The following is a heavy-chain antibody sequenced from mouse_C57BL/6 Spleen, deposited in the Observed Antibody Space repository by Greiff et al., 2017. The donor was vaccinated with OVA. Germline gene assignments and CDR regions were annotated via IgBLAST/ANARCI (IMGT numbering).Heavy chain of an antibody. Sequence: EVQLQQSGPELVKPGASVKISCKASGYTFTDYYMNWVKQSHGKSLEWIGDINPNNGGTSYNQKFKGKATLTVDKSSSTAYMELRSLPSEDSAGYYCARVCYSTPFAYWGRGTLVTVSA. D-gene: IGHD1-1*01. J-gene: IGHJ3*01. CDR2: INPNNGGT. CDR3: ARVCYSTPFAY. V-gene: IGHV1-26*01. CDR1: GYTFTDYY.